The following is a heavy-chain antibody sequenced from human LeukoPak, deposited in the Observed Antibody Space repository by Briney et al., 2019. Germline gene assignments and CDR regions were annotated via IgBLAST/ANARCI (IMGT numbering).Heavy chain of an antibody. V-gene: IGHV1-69*05. CDR2: IIHIFGKA. CDR3: ATPFDSSGYYRFDY. Sequence: GSSVKVSCKASGGTFSSYAISWVRQAPGQGLEWMGGIIHIFGKANYAQKFQGRVTITTDESTSTAYMELSSLRPEDTAVYYCATPFDSSGYYRFDYWGQGTLVTVSS. D-gene: IGHD3-22*01. CDR1: GGTFSSYA. J-gene: IGHJ4*02.